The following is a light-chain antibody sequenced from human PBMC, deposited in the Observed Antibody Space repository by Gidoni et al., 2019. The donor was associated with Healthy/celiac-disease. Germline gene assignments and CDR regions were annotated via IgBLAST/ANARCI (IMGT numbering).Light chain of an antibody. CDR3: QQYTQWT. CDR1: QSISSW. Sequence: DTQMTQSPSTLSASVGDRVTITCRASQSISSWLAWYQQKPGKAPKLLIYDASSLESGVPSRFSGSGSGTEFTLTISSLQPDDFATYYCQQYTQWTFGQGTKVEIK. J-gene: IGKJ1*01. V-gene: IGKV1-5*01. CDR2: DAS.